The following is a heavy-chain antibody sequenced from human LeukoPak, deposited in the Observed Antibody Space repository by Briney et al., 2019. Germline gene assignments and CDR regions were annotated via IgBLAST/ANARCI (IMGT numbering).Heavy chain of an antibody. D-gene: IGHD3-10*01. CDR2: IYSGGSR. CDR3: ARVYFIMERYFDY. J-gene: IGHJ4*02. Sequence: GGSLRLSCAASGFTVSSNYMSWVRQAPGKGLEWVSVIYSGGSRYYADSVKGRFTISRDNSKNTLYLQMNSLRAEDTAVYYCARVYFIMERYFDYWGQGTLVTVSS. CDR1: GFTVSSNY. V-gene: IGHV3-53*01.